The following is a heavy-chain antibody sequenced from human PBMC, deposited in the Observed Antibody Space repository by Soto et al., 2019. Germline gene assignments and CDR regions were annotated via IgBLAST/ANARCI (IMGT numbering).Heavy chain of an antibody. V-gene: IGHV3-23*01. CDR2: IGPSGGDI. CDR1: GFTFNSFA. J-gene: IGHJ4*02. Sequence: PGGSLRLSCAASGFTFNSFAMAWVRQAPGKGLEWVSSIGPSGGDISYADSVKGRFSVSRDNSKNTLYLQMNTLRVDDTAVYDCAAKIFGFNPLDYWGQGALVTVSS. D-gene: IGHD2-15*01. CDR3: AAKIFGFNPLDY.